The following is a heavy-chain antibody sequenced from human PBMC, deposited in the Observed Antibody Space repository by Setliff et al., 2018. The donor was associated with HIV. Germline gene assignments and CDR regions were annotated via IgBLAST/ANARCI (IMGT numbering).Heavy chain of an antibody. J-gene: IGHJ6*02. Sequence: SETLSLTCAVYGGSFSGYYWSWIRQPPGKGLEWIGEINRSGSTNYNPSLKSRVTMSVDTSKNQFSLKLSSVSAADTAVYYCASLWGSSWDGYYYYGMDVWGQGTTITVSS. V-gene: IGHV4-34*01. CDR2: INRSGST. D-gene: IGHD6-13*01. CDR1: GGSFSGYY. CDR3: ASLWGSSWDGYYYYGMDV.